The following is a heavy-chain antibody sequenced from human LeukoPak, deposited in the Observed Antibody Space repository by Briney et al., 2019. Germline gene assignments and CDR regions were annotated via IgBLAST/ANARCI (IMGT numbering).Heavy chain of an antibody. CDR2: VYYSGST. V-gene: IGHV4-59*01. Sequence: SETLSLICTISGGSISSYYWSWIRQPPGKGLEWIGYVYYSGSTNYKSSLKSRVSISVDTSKNQFSLKLSSVTAADTAVYYCARGHPWQHLPESAFDYWGQGTLVTVSS. CDR3: ARGHPWQHLPESAFDY. CDR1: GGSISSYY. J-gene: IGHJ4*02.